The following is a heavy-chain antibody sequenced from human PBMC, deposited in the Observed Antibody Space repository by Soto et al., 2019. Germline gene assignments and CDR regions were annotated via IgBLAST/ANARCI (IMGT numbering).Heavy chain of an antibody. CDR3: ARAMVVTQNWFDP. CDR2: IYYSGST. Sequence: SETLSLTCTVSGGSISSGDYYWSWIRQPPGKGLKWIGYIYYSGSTYYNPSLKSRVTISVDTSKNQFSLKLSSVTAADTAVYYCARAMVVTQNWFDPWGQGTLVTVSS. V-gene: IGHV4-30-4*01. J-gene: IGHJ5*02. D-gene: IGHD2-21*02. CDR1: GGSISSGDYY.